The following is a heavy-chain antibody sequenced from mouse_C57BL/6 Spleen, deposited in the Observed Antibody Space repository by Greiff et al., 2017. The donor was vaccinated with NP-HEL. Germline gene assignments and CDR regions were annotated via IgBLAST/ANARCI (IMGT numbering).Heavy chain of an antibody. J-gene: IGHJ4*01. Sequence: VQLQQSGAELVKPGASVKISCKASGYAFSSYWMNWVKQRPGKGLEWIGQIYPGDGDTNYNGKFKGKATLTADKSSSTAYMQLSSLTSEDSAVYFCARSDGSSRDYYAMDYWGQGTSVTVSS. CDR1: GYAFSSYW. V-gene: IGHV1-80*01. CDR2: IYPGDGDT. D-gene: IGHD1-1*01. CDR3: ARSDGSSRDYYAMDY.